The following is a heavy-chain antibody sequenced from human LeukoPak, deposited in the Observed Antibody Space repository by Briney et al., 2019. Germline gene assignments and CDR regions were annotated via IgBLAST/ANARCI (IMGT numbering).Heavy chain of an antibody. CDR2: ISSNGGST. D-gene: IGHD3-16*01. J-gene: IGHJ4*02. Sequence: GGSLRLSCATSGFTFSRFGMHWVRQAPGKGLEYVSAISSNGGSTYYADSVKGRFTISRDNSKNTLYLQMSSLRGEDMGVYYGARGNDENYAGDYFDYWGQGNLVTVSS. V-gene: IGHV3-64*02. CDR1: GFTFSRFG. CDR3: ARGNDENYAGDYFDY.